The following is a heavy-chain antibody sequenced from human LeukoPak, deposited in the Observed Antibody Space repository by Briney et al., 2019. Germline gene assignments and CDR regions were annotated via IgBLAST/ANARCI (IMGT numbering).Heavy chain of an antibody. CDR2: IYYSGST. V-gene: IGHV4-59*02. Sequence: PSETLSLTCTVSGDSVNSYYWVWIRQPPGKGLEWIGYIYYSGSTNYNPSLKSRAIISVDTSKNQFSLKLSSVTAADTAVYYCARGRYSSSSYRFDPWGQGTLVTVSS. J-gene: IGHJ5*02. D-gene: IGHD6-13*01. CDR1: GDSVNSYY. CDR3: ARGRYSSSSYRFDP.